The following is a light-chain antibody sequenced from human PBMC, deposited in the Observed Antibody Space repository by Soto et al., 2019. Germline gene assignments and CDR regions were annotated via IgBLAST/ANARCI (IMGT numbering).Light chain of an antibody. CDR2: GAS. CDR3: QQYNERPPWT. Sequence: EIVMTQSPATLSVSPGESVTLSCRASLTMNNNIAWYQHKPGQAPRLLIFGASSRATGVPGRFSGSGFGTEFTLSISSLQSEDFAVSYCQQYNERPPWTFGQGTTVEMK. V-gene: IGKV3-15*01. CDR1: LTMNNN. J-gene: IGKJ1*01.